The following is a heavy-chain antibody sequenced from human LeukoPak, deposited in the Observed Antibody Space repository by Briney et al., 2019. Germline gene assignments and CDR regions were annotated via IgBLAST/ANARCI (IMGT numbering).Heavy chain of an antibody. CDR1: GFTFSSYA. D-gene: IGHD3-22*01. V-gene: IGHV3-23*01. Sequence: PGGSLRLSCAASGFTFSSYAMSWVRQAPGKGLEWVSAISGSGGSTYYADSVKGRFTISRDNSKNTLYLQMNSLRAEDTAVYYCAKATYYYDSSGYYTPPGFDYWGQGTLVTVSS. J-gene: IGHJ4*02. CDR3: AKATYYYDSSGYYTPPGFDY. CDR2: ISGSGGST.